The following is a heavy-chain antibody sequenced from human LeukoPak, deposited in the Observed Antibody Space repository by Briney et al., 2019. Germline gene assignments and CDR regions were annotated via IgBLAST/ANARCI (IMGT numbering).Heavy chain of an antibody. CDR1: GFTFRDDW. V-gene: IGHV3-74*01. D-gene: IGHD2/OR15-2a*01. CDR2: LDSNGDAT. J-gene: IGHJ5*02. Sequence: GGSLRLSCAASGFTFRDDWMHWVRQAPGKGLVWVSRLDSNGDATAYADSVKGRFTISRDNAKNTLYLQMNSPRAEHTAVYYCARAYDFGNWFDPWGQGTLVTVSS. CDR3: ARAYDFGNWFDP.